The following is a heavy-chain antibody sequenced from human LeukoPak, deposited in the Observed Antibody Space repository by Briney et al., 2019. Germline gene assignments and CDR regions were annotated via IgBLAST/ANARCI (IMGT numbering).Heavy chain of an antibody. CDR3: ARRIIYWYFDL. Sequence: SETLSLTCTVSGASISSSNYYWGWIRQPPGKGLEWIGSIYYSGSTYYNPSLKSRVTISVDTSKNQFSLKLSSVTAADTAVYYCARRIIYWYFDLWGRGTLVTVSS. D-gene: IGHD3-10*01. J-gene: IGHJ2*01. V-gene: IGHV4-39*01. CDR2: IYYSGST. CDR1: GASISSSNYY.